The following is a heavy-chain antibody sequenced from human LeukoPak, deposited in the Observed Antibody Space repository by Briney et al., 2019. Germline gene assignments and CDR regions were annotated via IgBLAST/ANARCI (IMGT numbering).Heavy chain of an antibody. CDR3: ARHDSFIPY. Sequence: GGPLRLSCVASGFTFSDYAMSWVRQAPGKGLEWVSGISDSGGSTYYADSVKGRCTISRDNSKNTVSLQMNNLRAEDTAVYFCARHDSFIPYWGQGTLVTVTS. CDR2: ISDSGGST. D-gene: IGHD3-16*02. CDR1: GFTFSDYA. V-gene: IGHV3-23*01. J-gene: IGHJ4*02.